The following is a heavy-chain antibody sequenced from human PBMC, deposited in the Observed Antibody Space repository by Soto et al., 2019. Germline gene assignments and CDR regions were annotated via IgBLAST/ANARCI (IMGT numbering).Heavy chain of an antibody. V-gene: IGHV1-46*03. J-gene: IGHJ4*02. CDR2: INPGGGST. Sequence: GASVKVSCKASGYTFTSYYMHWVRQAPGQGLEWMAIINPGGGSTSYAGKFQGRVTMTRDTSTTTVYLELRSLRSEDTAVYFCARGVGYCSETHCTLDYWGQGTLVTVYS. CDR3: ARGVGYCSETHCTLDY. D-gene: IGHD2-15*01. CDR1: GYTFTSYY.